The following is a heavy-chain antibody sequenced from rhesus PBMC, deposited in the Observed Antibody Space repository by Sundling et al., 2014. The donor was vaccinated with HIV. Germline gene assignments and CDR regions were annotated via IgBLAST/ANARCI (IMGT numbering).Heavy chain of an antibody. CDR1: NGSFSGYY. D-gene: IGHD1-32*01. Sequence: QVHLQESDPGLVEPSETLSLICSVSNGSFSGYYWGWIRQPPGKGLEWIGFISGTTGNTDYNPSLKTRVSISIDTSKNQFSLKLSSVTAADTAVYYCARDHWNRGLDSWGQGVVVTVSS. CDR2: ISGTTGNT. V-gene: IGHV4-165*01. CDR3: ARDHWNRGLDS. J-gene: IGHJ6*01.